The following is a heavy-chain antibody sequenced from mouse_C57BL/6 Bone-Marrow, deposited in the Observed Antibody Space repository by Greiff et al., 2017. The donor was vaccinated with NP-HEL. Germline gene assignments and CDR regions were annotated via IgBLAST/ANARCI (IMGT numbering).Heavy chain of an antibody. V-gene: IGHV5-17*01. J-gene: IGHJ3*01. CDR3: EKLYYDYDGSLAY. D-gene: IGHD2-4*01. CDR2: ISSGSSTI. CDR1: GFTFSDYG. Sequence: EVQRVESGGGLVKPGGSLKLSCAASGFTFSDYGMHWVRQAPEKGLEWVAYISSGSSTIYYADTVKGRFTISRDNAKNTLFLQMTSLRSEDTAMYYCEKLYYDYDGSLAYWGQGTLVTVSA.